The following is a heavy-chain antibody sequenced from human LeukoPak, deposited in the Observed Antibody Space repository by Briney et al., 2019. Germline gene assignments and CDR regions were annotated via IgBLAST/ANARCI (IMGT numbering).Heavy chain of an antibody. CDR3: ARGGQQLAYNWFDP. Sequence: SETLSLTCTVSGGSISSSSYYWGWIRQPPGKGLEWIGSIYYSGSTYYNPSLKSRVTISVDTSKNQFSPKLSSVTAADTAVYYCARGGQQLAYNWFDPWGQGTLVTVSS. D-gene: IGHD6-13*01. V-gene: IGHV4-39*07. CDR1: GGSISSSSYY. J-gene: IGHJ5*02. CDR2: IYYSGST.